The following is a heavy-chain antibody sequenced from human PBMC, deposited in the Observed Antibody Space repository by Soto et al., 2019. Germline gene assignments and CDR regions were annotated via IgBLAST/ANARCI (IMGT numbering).Heavy chain of an antibody. CDR3: AGGGGWYVGFDP. CDR1: GYTFTSYA. CDR2: INAGNGNT. Sequence: QVQLVQSGAEEKKPGASVKVSCKASGYTFTSYAMHWVRQAPGQRLEWMGWINAGNGNTKYSQKFQGRVTITRDTSASTAYMERSSLRSEDTAVYYCAGGGGWYVGFDPWGQGTLVTVSS. J-gene: IGHJ5*02. V-gene: IGHV1-3*05. D-gene: IGHD6-19*01.